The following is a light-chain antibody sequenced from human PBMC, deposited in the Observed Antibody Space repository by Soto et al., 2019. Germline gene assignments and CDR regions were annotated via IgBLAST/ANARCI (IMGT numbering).Light chain of an antibody. CDR3: QQFKDYVWT. CDR2: DVS. CDR1: QSITTW. J-gene: IGKJ1*01. V-gene: IGKV1-5*01. Sequence: DIQMTQSPSTLSASVGDSVTITCRASQSITTWLAWYQQRPGKAPKLLIYDVSSLQSGVPSRFSGSGSGTEFTLTISSLQPDDFATYYCQQFKDYVWTFGQGTKVDIK.